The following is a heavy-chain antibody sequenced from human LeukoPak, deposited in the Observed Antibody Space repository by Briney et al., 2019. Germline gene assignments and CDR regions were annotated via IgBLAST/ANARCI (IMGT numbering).Heavy chain of an antibody. CDR3: ARVIREPDYYYYYMDV. J-gene: IGHJ6*03. D-gene: IGHD1-14*01. CDR2: ISSSGSTI. CDR1: GFTFSSYE. V-gene: IGHV3-48*03. Sequence: PGGSLRLSCAASGFTFSSYEMNWVRQAPGKGLEWVSYISSSGSTIYYADSVKGRFTISRDNAKNSLYLQMNSLRAEDTAVYYCARVIREPDYYYYYMDVWGKGTTVTVSS.